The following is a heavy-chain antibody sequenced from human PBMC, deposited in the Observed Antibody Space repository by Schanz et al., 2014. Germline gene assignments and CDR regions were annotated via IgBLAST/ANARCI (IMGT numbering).Heavy chain of an antibody. Sequence: VQLVESGGGLVQPGGSLRLSCAASGFTFSDHYMDWVRQAPGKGLGWVAVIWHDGSGKYYADSVKGRFTISRDNSKNTLYLQMNSLRAEDTAVYYCAKDVRPVANTVHFYYMDVWGQGTTXTVSS. J-gene: IGHJ6*02. CDR1: GFTFSDHY. V-gene: IGHV3-33*06. D-gene: IGHD6-19*01. CDR3: AKDVRPVANTVHFYYMDV. CDR2: IWHDGSGK.